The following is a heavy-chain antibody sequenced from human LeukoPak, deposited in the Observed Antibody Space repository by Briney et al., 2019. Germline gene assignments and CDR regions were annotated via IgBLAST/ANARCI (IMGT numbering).Heavy chain of an antibody. V-gene: IGHV5-10-1*01. CDR1: GYIFTSYW. Sequence: GESLLISCKGSGYIFTSYWISGGRELPGKGLEWMGRIDPSDSYTNYSPSFQGHVTISADKSISTAYLQWSSLKASDTAMYYCARPVGRYCSGGSCYYYWGQGTLVTVSS. CDR3: ARPVGRYCSGGSCYYY. D-gene: IGHD2-15*01. CDR2: IDPSDSYT. J-gene: IGHJ4*02.